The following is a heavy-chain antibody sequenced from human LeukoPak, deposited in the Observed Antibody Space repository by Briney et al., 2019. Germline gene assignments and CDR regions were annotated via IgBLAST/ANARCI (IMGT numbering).Heavy chain of an antibody. V-gene: IGHV3-30*02. J-gene: IGHJ6*03. CDR3: SKSRSTTQYYYYIEL. CDR1: GFTFSSYD. CDR2: IRYEGSNK. D-gene: IGHD4-17*01. Sequence: PGGSLSLSCAASGFTFSSYDMHWVRQAPGKGLEWVAFIRYEGSNKYYADSVKGRFTISRDNSKNTLYLQMNSERADRTAEDRVSKSRSTTQYYYYIELGPKDTMVTVSS.